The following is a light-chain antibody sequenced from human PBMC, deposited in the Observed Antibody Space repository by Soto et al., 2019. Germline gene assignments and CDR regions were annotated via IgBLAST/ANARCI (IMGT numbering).Light chain of an antibody. CDR1: QSISSW. J-gene: IGKJ1*01. V-gene: IGKV1-5*01. CDR2: DAS. Sequence: DIPMTQPPSTLSASVGDRVTITCRASQSISSWLAWYQQKPGKAPKLLIYDASSLESGVPSRFSGSGSGTEFTLTISSLQPDDFATYYCQQYNSYPWTFGQGTKVEIK. CDR3: QQYNSYPWT.